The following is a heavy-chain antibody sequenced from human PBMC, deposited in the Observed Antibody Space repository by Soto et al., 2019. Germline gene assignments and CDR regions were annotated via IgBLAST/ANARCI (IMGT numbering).Heavy chain of an antibody. CDR2: ISSSSSYI. V-gene: IGHV3-21*01. D-gene: IGHD6-13*01. Sequence: EVQLVESGGGPVKPGGSLRLSCAASGFTFSSYSMNWVRQAPGKGLEWVSSISSSSSYIYYADSVKGRFTISRDNAKNSLYLQMNSLRAEDTAVYYCARVQQLVPNNDYWGQGTLVTVSS. CDR1: GFTFSSYS. CDR3: ARVQQLVPNNDY. J-gene: IGHJ4*02.